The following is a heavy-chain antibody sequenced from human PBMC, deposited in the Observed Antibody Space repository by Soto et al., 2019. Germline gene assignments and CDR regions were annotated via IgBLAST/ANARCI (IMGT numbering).Heavy chain of an antibody. CDR3: ARGRPSKLHYYYYYMDV. CDR2: INHSGST. V-gene: IGHV4-34*01. CDR1: GGSFSGYY. J-gene: IGHJ6*03. Sequence: SETLSLTCAVYGGSFSGYYWSWIRQPPGKGLEWIGEINHSGSTNYNPSLKSRVTISVDTSKNQFSLKLSSVTAADTAVYYCARGRPSKLHYYYYYMDVWGKGTTVTVSS.